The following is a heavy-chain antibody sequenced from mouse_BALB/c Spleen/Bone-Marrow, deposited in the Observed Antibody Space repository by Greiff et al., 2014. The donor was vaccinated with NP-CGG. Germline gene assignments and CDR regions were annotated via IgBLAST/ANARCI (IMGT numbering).Heavy chain of an antibody. D-gene: IGHD2-4*01. CDR3: ARGDYDYDDWFAY. V-gene: IGHV1-87*01. CDR2: IYPGDGDT. Sequence: VQLQQSGAELARPGASVKLSCKASGYTFTSYWMQWVKQRPGQGLECIGAIYPGDGDTRYTQKFKGKATLTADKSSSTAYMQLSNLATEDSAVYYGARGDYDYDDWFAYWGQGTLVTVSA. CDR1: GYTFTSYW. J-gene: IGHJ3*01.